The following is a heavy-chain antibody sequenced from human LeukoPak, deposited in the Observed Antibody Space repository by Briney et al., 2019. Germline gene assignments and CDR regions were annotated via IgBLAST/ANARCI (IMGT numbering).Heavy chain of an antibody. D-gene: IGHD2-2*02. J-gene: IGHJ6*03. CDR2: INPSGGST. CDR3: ARVAAEVVGVPGAIGFGWLRRDYYYMDV. Sequence: RWASVKVSCKASGYTFTGYYMHWVRQAPGEGLEWMGIINPSGGSTSYAQKFQGRVTMTRDMSTSTVYMELSSLRSEDTAVYYCARVAAEVVGVPGAIGFGWLRRDYYYMDVWGKGTTVTVSS. CDR1: GYTFTGYY. V-gene: IGHV1-46*01.